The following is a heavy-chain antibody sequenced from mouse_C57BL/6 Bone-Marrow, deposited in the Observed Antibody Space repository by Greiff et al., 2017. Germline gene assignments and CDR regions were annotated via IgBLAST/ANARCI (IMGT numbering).Heavy chain of an antibody. V-gene: IGHV5-4*01. CDR1: GFTFSSYA. CDR3: ARDPFYDYDGAY. Sequence: KLVESGGGLVKPGGSLKLSCAASGFTFSSYAMSWVRQTPEKRLEWVATISDGGSYTYYPDNVKGRFTISRDNAKNNLYLQMSHLKSEDTAMYYCARDPFYDYDGAYWGQGTLVTVSA. CDR2: ISDGGSYT. J-gene: IGHJ3*01. D-gene: IGHD2-4*01.